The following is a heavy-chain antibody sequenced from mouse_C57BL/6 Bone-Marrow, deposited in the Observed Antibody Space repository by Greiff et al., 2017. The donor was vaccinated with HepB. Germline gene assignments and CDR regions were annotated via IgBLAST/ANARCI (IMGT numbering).Heavy chain of an antibody. CDR3: ARQGVRGYFDF. D-gene: IGHD2-14*01. CDR2: INSDGGST. V-gene: IGHV5-2*01. J-gene: IGHJ1*03. CDR1: EYAFPSHD. Sequence: DVKLVESGGGLVQPGESLKLSCESYEYAFPSHDMSWVRKTPEKRLELVAAINSDGGSTYYPDTMERRFIISRDNTKKTLYLQMSSLRSEDTALYYCARQGVRGYFDFWGTGTTVTVSA.